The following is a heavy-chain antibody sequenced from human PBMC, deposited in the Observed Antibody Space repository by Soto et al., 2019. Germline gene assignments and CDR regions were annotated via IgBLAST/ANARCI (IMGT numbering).Heavy chain of an antibody. CDR1: GFTFSSYT. CDR3: ARDGSGAAANPYFDY. V-gene: IGHV3-21*04. J-gene: IGHJ4*02. Sequence: PGGSLRLSCAASGFTFSSYTMHWVHQAPGKGLEWVSSISTSSTYRYIADSVTGRFTISRDNAQNSLYLQMTSLRAEDTAVYYCARDGSGAAANPYFDYWGQGTLVTVSS. D-gene: IGHD2-2*01. CDR2: ISTSSTYR.